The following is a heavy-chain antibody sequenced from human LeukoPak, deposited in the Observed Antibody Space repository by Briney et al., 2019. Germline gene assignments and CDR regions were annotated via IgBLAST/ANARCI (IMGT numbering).Heavy chain of an antibody. CDR3: ARDRDTNTGLYYYYMDV. CDR1: GGSISSSSYY. CDR2: IYYSGST. Sequence: PSETLSLTCTVSGGSISSSSYYWGWIRQPPGKGLEWIGSIYYSGSTYYNPSLKSRVTISVDTSKNQFSLKLSSVTAADTAVYYCARDRDTNTGLYYYYMDVWGKGTTVTVSS. V-gene: IGHV4-39*07. J-gene: IGHJ6*03. D-gene: IGHD5-24*01.